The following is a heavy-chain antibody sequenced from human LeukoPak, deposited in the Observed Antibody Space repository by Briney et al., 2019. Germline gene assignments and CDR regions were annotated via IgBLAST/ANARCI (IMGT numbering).Heavy chain of an antibody. Sequence: GGAPRISCVGPGFTFCNHAMTLVRPAPGKGAGWVSTISGSGGGTYYADSVKGRFTISRDNSKNTLYLQMNSLRVEDTAVYYCARDDYYDSRGNYRWGQGTLVTVSS. CDR2: ISGSGGGT. CDR1: GFTFCNHA. V-gene: IGHV3-23*01. J-gene: IGHJ5*02. CDR3: ARDDYYDSRGNYR. D-gene: IGHD3-22*01.